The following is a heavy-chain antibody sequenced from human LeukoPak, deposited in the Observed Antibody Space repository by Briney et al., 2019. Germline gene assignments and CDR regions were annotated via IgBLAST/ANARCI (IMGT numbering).Heavy chain of an antibody. Sequence: ASVKVSCKASGYTFTSYDMHWVRQAPGQGLEWMGWINPNSGGTNYAQKFQGRVTMTRDTSISTAYMELSRLRSDDTAVYYCARESTISGIAVAHDAFDIWGQGTMVTVSS. CDR3: ARESTISGIAVAHDAFDI. CDR2: INPNSGGT. J-gene: IGHJ3*02. D-gene: IGHD6-19*01. V-gene: IGHV1-2*02. CDR1: GYTFTSYD.